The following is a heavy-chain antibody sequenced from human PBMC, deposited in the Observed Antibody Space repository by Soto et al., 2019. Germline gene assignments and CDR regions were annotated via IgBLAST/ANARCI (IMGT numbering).Heavy chain of an antibody. CDR1: GFTLSGYA. D-gene: IGHD6-6*01. Sequence: GSLRLSCASSGFTLSGYAMDWVRQAPGKGLEYVSGISSNGVGTYYANSVQGRFTISRDNSKNTVYLQMGSLRPEDMAVYYCARRARPDFYYMDVWGKGTTVTVSS. CDR3: ARRARPDFYYMDV. V-gene: IGHV3-64*01. J-gene: IGHJ6*03. CDR2: ISSNGVGT.